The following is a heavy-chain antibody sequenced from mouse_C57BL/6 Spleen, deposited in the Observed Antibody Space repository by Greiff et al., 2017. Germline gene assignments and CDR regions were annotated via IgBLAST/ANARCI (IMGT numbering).Heavy chain of an antibody. D-gene: IGHD1-1*01. CDR2: IDPSDSYT. CDR1: GYTFTSYW. J-gene: IGHJ2*01. V-gene: IGHV1-50*01. CDR3: ARCITTVVYFDY. Sequence: VQLQQSGAELVKPGASVKLSCKASGYTFTSYWMQWVKQRPGQGLEWIGEIDPSDSYTNYNQKFKGKATLTVDTSSSTAYMQLSSLTSEDSAVYYCARCITTVVYFDYWGQGTTLTVSS.